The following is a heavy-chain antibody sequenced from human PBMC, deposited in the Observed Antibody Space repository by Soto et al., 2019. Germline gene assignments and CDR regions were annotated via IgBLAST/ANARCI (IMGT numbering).Heavy chain of an antibody. D-gene: IGHD2-2*01. J-gene: IGHJ6*02. Sequence: QVQLQESGPGLVKPSQTLSLTCTVSGGSISSGGYYWSWIRQHPGKGLEWIGDIYYSGRTFYNPSLMSRVTLSVDTSKNQFSLKLSSVTAADTAVYYCARVSCISTSCYAYYYYGMDVWGQGTTVTVSS. V-gene: IGHV4-31*03. CDR3: ARVSCISTSCYAYYYYGMDV. CDR2: IYYSGRT. CDR1: GGSISSGGYY.